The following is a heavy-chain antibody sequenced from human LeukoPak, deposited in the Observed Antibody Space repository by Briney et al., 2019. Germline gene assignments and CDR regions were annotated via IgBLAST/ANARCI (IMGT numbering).Heavy chain of an antibody. Sequence: GGSLRLSCAASGFTFSSYAMSWVRQAPGKGLEWVSAISGSGGSTYYADSVKGRFTISRDNSKDTLYLQMNSLRAEDTAVYYCARALIVVVPAATTYYYYGMDVWGQGTTVTVSS. V-gene: IGHV3-23*01. J-gene: IGHJ6*02. CDR2: ISGSGGST. D-gene: IGHD2-2*01. CDR3: ARALIVVVPAATTYYYYGMDV. CDR1: GFTFSSYA.